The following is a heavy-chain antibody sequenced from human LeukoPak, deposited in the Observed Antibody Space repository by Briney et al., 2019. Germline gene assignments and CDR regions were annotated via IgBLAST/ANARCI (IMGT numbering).Heavy chain of an antibody. CDR1: GYSFTSYG. Sequence: ASVKVSCKASGYSFTSYGIGWVRQAPGQGLEWMGWISAYNGNTNYAQKLQGRVTMTTDTSTTTAYMELTSLRSDDTAAYYCARALLSTSSSPLDYWGQGTLVTVSS. V-gene: IGHV1-18*01. D-gene: IGHD2-2*01. CDR3: ARALLSTSSSPLDY. CDR2: ISAYNGNT. J-gene: IGHJ4*02.